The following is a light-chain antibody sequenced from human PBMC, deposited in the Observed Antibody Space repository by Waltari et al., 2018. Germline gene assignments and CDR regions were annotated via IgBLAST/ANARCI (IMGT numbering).Light chain of an antibody. CDR2: DTS. CDR1: GIVRRA. V-gene: IGKV3-20*01. J-gene: IGKJ1*01. Sequence: EVVLTQSPGTLSLSPGERATLSCRASGIVRRALIWYQQKPGQAPRLLIYDTSTRATGVPDRFSGSGSGTDFSLTISRLEPEDFAVYYCQHNVRLPVTFGQGTKVEIK. CDR3: QHNVRLPVT.